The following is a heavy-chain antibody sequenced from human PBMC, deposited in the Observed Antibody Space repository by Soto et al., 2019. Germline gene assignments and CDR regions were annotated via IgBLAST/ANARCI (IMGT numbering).Heavy chain of an antibody. J-gene: IGHJ4*02. CDR2: IKSKIDGGTT. D-gene: IGHD1-1*01. CDR3: TTDPGWNDPAGY. Sequence: GGSLRLSCPASGFTFTTAWINWVRQAPGKGLEWVGRIKSKIDGGTTDYAAPVKGRFTISRDDSKNTLYLQMNSLKTEDTAVYYCTTDPGWNDPAGYWGQGTLVTVSS. V-gene: IGHV3-15*07. CDR1: GFTFTTAW.